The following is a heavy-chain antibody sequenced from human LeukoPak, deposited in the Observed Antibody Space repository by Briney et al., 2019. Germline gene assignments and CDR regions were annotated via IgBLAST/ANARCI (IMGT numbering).Heavy chain of an antibody. CDR3: ARGQTPRTAMAPFDY. V-gene: IGHV4-38-2*02. J-gene: IGHJ4*02. CDR2: IYHSGST. CDR1: GYSISSGYY. D-gene: IGHD5-18*01. Sequence: PSETLSLTCTVSGYSISSGYYWGWIRQPPGKGLEWIGSIYHSGSTNYNPSLKSRVTISVDTSKNQFSLKLSSVTAADTAVYYCARGQTPRTAMAPFDYWGQGTLVTVSS.